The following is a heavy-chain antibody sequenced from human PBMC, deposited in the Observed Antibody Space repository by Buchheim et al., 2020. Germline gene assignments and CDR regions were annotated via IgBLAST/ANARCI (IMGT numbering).Heavy chain of an antibody. Sequence: EVQLVESGGGLVKPGGSLRLSCAASGFTFSSYSMHWVRQAPGKGLEWVSSISSSSSIIYYADLVKGRFTISRDNAKNSLYLQMNSLRVEDTAVYYCGYIGSGYYGSSGYYDAYDIWGQGT. CDR2: ISSSSSII. D-gene: IGHD3-22*01. CDR3: GYIGSGYYGSSGYYDAYDI. CDR1: GFTFSSYS. J-gene: IGHJ3*02. V-gene: IGHV3-21*01.